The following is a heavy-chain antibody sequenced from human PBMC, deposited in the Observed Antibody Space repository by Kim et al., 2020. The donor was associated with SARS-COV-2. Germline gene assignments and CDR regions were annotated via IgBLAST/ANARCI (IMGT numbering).Heavy chain of an antibody. D-gene: IGHD1-26*01. Sequence: AQKLQGRVTMTPDTSTSTAYMELRSLRSDDTAVYYCARVMEWELGRFSDYWGQGTLVTVSS. J-gene: IGHJ4*02. CDR3: ARVMEWELGRFSDY. V-gene: IGHV1-18*01.